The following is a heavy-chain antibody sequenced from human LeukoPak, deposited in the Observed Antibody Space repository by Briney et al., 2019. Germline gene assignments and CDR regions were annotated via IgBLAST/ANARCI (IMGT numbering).Heavy chain of an antibody. CDR1: GYTFTTYG. CDR2: ISAYNGNT. CDR3: ARRDWYFDL. J-gene: IGHJ2*01. Sequence: ASVKVSCTASGYTFTTYGISWVRQAPGQGLEWMGWISAYNGNTNYAQTLQGRVTITTDTSTSTAYMELRSLRSDDTAVYYCARRDWYFDLWGRGTLVTVSS. V-gene: IGHV1-18*01.